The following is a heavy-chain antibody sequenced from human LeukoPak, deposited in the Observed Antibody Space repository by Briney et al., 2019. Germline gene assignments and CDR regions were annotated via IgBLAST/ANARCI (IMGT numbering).Heavy chain of an antibody. CDR1: GFTFSSYG. CDR3: AKPAKRWLQVWDLYYFDY. Sequence: GGSLRLSCAASGFTFSSYGMHWVRQAPGKGLEWVAVISYDGSNKYYADSVKGRFTISRDNPKNTLYLQMNSLRAEDTAVYYCAKPAKRWLQVWDLYYFDYWGQGTLVTVSS. CDR2: ISYDGSNK. D-gene: IGHD5-24*01. V-gene: IGHV3-30*18. J-gene: IGHJ4*02.